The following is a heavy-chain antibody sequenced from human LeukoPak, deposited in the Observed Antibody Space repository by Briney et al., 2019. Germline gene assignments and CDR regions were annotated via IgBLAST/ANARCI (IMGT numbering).Heavy chain of an antibody. V-gene: IGHV1-3*01. D-gene: IGHD3-16*01. CDR2: INAGNGNT. Sequence: GASVKVSCKASGYTVTSYAMHWVRQAPGQRLEWMGWINAGNGNTNYAQKLQGRVTMTTDTSTSTAYMELRSLRSDDTAVYYCARGKDGLDYWGQGTLVTVSS. CDR3: ARGKDGLDY. CDR1: GYTVTSYA. J-gene: IGHJ4*02.